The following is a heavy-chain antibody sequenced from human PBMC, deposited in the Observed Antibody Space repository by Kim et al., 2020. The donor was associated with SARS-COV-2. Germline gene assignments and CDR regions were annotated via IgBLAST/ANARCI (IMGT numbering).Heavy chain of an antibody. CDR1: GFTFSSYG. CDR3: ASHRKDYAFDY. J-gene: IGHJ4*02. CDR2: ISYDGSNK. V-gene: IGHV3-30*03. Sequence: GGSLRLSCAASGFTFSSYGMHWVRQAPGKGLEWVAVISYDGSNKYYADSVKGRFTISRDNSKNTLYLQMNSLRAEDTAVYYCASHRKDYAFDYWGQGTLVTVSS. D-gene: IGHD2-2*01.